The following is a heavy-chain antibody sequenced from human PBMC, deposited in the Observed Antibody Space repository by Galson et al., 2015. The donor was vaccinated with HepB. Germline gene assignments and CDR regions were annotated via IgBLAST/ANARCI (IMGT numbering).Heavy chain of an antibody. J-gene: IGHJ6*02. CDR3: AREDASGYYYGMDV. Sequence: GKGLEWVAVIWYDGSNKYYADSVKGRFTISRDNSKNTLYLQMNSLRAEDTAVYYCAREDASGYYYGMDVWGQGTTVTVSS. V-gene: IGHV3-33*01. CDR2: IWYDGSNK.